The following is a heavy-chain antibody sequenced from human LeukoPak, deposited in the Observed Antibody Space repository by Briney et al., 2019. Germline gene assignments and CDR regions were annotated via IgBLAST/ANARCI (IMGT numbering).Heavy chain of an antibody. J-gene: IGHJ5*02. Sequence: GGSLRLSCAASGFTFSSYWMSWVRQAPGKGLEWVAIIKQDGSEKYYVDSVKGRFTISRDNAKNSLYLQIKSMRAEDTAVYYCARAPRYNWNRTPNGFDPWGQRTLVTVSS. CDR3: ARAPRYNWNRTPNGFDP. V-gene: IGHV3-7*01. CDR1: GFTFSSYW. D-gene: IGHD1-20*01. CDR2: IKQDGSEK.